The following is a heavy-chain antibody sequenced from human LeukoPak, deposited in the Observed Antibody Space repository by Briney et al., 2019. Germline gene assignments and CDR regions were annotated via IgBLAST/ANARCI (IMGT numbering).Heavy chain of an antibody. Sequence: SETLSLTCAVSGGSISSGGYPWSWIRQPPGKGLEWIGYIYHSGSTYYNPSLKSRVTISIDTSKNQFSLKLSSVTAADTAVYYCARYLPYSRGGDYWGQGTLVTVSS. CDR1: GGSISSGGYP. V-gene: IGHV4-30-2*01. J-gene: IGHJ4*02. D-gene: IGHD3-10*01. CDR2: IYHSGST. CDR3: ARYLPYSRGGDY.